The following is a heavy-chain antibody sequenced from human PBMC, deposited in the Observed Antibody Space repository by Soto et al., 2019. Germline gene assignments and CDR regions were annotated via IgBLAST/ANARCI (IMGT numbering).Heavy chain of an antibody. CDR3: ARGGGYYDSSGYYWFDP. CDR1: GFTFSNYY. D-gene: IGHD3-22*01. Sequence: GGSLRLSCAASGFTFSNYYMTWIRQAPGKGLECLSYISSREVTVYYADSVKGRFTISRDNTKNSLYLQMTTLRDEDTAVYYCARGGGYYDSSGYYWFDPWGQGTLVTVSS. CDR2: ISSREVTV. J-gene: IGHJ5*02. V-gene: IGHV3-11*04.